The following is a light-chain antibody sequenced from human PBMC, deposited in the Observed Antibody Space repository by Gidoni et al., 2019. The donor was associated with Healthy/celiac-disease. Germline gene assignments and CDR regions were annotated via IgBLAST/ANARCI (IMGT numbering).Light chain of an antibody. CDR1: QDISNY. CDR2: DAY. CDR3: QQYDNLLVT. J-gene: IGKJ2*01. Sequence: DIQMTQSPSPLSASVGDRVTITCQASQDISNYVNWYQQKPGKAPKLLIYDAYNVETGVPSRFSGSGSGTDFTFTISSLQPEDIATYYCQQYDNLLVTFGQGTKLEIK. V-gene: IGKV1-33*01.